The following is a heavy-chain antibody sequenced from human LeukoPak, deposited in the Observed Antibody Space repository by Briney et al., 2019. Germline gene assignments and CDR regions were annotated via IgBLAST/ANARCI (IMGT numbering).Heavy chain of an antibody. CDR3: ARFYDYVWGSYRTSNFDY. CDR2: ISAYNGNT. J-gene: IGHJ4*02. CDR1: GYTFTSYG. Sequence: GASVKVSCKASGYTFTSYGISWVRQAPGQGLEWMGWISAYNGNTNYAQKLQGRVTMTTDTSTSTAYMELRSLRSDDTAVYYCARFYDYVWGSYRTSNFDYWGQGTLVTVSS. V-gene: IGHV1-18*01. D-gene: IGHD3-16*02.